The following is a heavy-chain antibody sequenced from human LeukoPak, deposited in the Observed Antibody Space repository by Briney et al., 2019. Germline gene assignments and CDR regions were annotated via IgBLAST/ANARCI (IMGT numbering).Heavy chain of an antibody. CDR2: IDGRGDST. J-gene: IGHJ6*02. Sequence: GGSLRLSCAASGFTFSNAWMSWVRQAPGKGLEWVSSIDGRGDSTYYAGAVKGRFTISRDNSKNTLYLQMDSLRAEETAIYYCAKHRGLFSAYYGVDVWGQGTTVTVSS. CDR1: GFTFSNAW. D-gene: IGHD3-10*01. V-gene: IGHV3-23*01. CDR3: AKHRGLFSAYYGVDV.